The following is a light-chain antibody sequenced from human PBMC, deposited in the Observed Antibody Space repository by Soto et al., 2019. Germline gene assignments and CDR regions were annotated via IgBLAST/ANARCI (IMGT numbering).Light chain of an antibody. Sequence: EIVLTQSPGTLSLSPGERATLSCRASQSVSSSYLAWYQQKPGQAPRLLIYGAYSRATGIPDRFSGSGSGTDFTLTISRLEPEDFAVYYCQQNGSSPLPFGGGTKMEIK. CDR2: GAY. J-gene: IGKJ4*01. CDR1: QSVSSSY. V-gene: IGKV3-20*01. CDR3: QQNGSSPLP.